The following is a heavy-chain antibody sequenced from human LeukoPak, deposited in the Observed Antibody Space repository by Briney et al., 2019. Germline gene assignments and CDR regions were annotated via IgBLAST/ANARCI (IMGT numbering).Heavy chain of an antibody. CDR2: IKQDGSEK. Sequence: RPGGSLRLSCAASGSTFSSYWMSWVRQAPGKGLEWVANIKQDGSEKYYVDSVKGRFTISRDNAKNSLYLQMNSLRAEDTAVYYCARDASRWLPKDYFDYWGQGTLVTVSS. J-gene: IGHJ4*02. CDR1: GSTFSSYW. D-gene: IGHD5-12*01. CDR3: ARDASRWLPKDYFDY. V-gene: IGHV3-7*01.